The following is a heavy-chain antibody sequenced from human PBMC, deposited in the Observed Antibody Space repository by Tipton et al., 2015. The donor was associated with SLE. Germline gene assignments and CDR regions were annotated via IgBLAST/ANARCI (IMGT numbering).Heavy chain of an antibody. J-gene: IGHJ5*02. CDR1: GGSFSGYY. V-gene: IGHV4-34*01. D-gene: IGHD1-7*01. CDR3: ARGLTGTMDWFDP. CDR2: INHRGSS. Sequence: TLSLTCAVYGGSFSGYYWSRIRQPPGKGLEWIGEINHRGSSKYNPSLKSRVTISVDTSKNQFSLKLSSVTAADTAVYYCARGLTGTMDWFDPWGQGTLVTVSS.